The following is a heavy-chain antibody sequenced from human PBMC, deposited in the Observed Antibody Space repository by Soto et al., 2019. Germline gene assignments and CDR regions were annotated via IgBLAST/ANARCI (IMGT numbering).Heavy chain of an antibody. Sequence: SETLSQTFAVCDGSFSGDYWGWIRQPPGKGLEWIGRINHSGSTNYNPSLKSRVTISVDTSKNQFSLKLSSVTAADTAVYYCARLDVWGQGTMVTVSS. J-gene: IGHJ3*01. CDR2: INHSGST. CDR3: ARLDV. V-gene: IGHV4-34*01. CDR1: DGSFSGDY.